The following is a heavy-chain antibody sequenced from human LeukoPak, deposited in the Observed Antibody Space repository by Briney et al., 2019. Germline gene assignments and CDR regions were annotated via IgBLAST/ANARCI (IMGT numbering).Heavy chain of an antibody. CDR3: ARGSGIRNNYGMDV. CDR1: GFTFRSFW. D-gene: IGHD3-10*01. Sequence: PGGSLRLSCAASGFTFRSFWMTWVRQAPGKGLEWVANIREDGSEKYYVDSVNGRFTISRDNAKKSIYLQMNSLRAEDTATYFCARGSGIRNNYGMDVWGKGTTVIVSS. V-gene: IGHV3-7*04. CDR2: IREDGSEK. J-gene: IGHJ6*04.